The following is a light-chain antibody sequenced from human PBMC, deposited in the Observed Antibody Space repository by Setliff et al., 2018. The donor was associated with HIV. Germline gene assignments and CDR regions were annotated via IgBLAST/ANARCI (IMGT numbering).Light chain of an antibody. CDR1: SSNIGTNT. J-gene: IGLJ1*01. V-gene: IGLV1-44*01. CDR2: SDN. Sequence: QSVLTQTPSASGTPGQGVTISCSGGSSNIGTNTVNWYQQLPGTAPKLLMYSDNQRPSGVPDRFSGSKSGTSASLAISGLQSEDEADYYCATWDDSLNGRVFGTGTKVTAL. CDR3: ATWDDSLNGRV.